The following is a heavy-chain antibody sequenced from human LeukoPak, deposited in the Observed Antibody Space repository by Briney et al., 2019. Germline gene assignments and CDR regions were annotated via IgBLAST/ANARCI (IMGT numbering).Heavy chain of an antibody. Sequence: RGCLRLSCAASGFTFSSYGMRWVRQAPGKGLEWVAAIWYDGRNKYYADSVKGPFTISRDNSTNTLYMQMNSLRAEDTAVYDTVKDLVNFDYWGQGTQVTVPS. CDR2: IWYDGRNK. CDR1: GFTFSSYG. V-gene: IGHV3-33*06. CDR3: VKDLVNFDY. J-gene: IGHJ4*02. D-gene: IGHD2-21*01.